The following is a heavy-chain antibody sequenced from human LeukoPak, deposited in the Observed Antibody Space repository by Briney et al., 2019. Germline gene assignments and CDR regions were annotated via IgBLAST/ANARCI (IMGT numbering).Heavy chain of an antibody. D-gene: IGHD2-21*01. V-gene: IGHV3-74*01. CDR2: IKGDGSST. CDR1: EFTFSRYW. Sequence: GGSLRLSCAASEFTFSRYWMHWVRQAPGKGLVWVSRIKGDGSSTTYADSVKGRFTISRDNAKNTLYLQMNSLTAEDTAVYYCARGAYCGGDCPLPNSLYWGRGTLVTVS. J-gene: IGHJ4*02. CDR3: ARGAYCGGDCPLPNSLY.